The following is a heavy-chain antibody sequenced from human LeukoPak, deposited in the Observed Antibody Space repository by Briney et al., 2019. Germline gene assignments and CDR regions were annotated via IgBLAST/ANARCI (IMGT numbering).Heavy chain of an antibody. D-gene: IGHD6-19*01. CDR2: ISGSGGST. J-gene: IGHJ4*02. V-gene: IGHV3-23*01. Sequence: PGESLRLSCSASGFTFSSYAMSWVRQAPGKGLEWVSAISGSGGSTYYADSVKGRFTISRDNSKNTLYLQMNSLRAEDTAVYYCAKDTAVAGPYLFDYWGQGTLVTVSS. CDR3: AKDTAVAGPYLFDY. CDR1: GFTFSSYA.